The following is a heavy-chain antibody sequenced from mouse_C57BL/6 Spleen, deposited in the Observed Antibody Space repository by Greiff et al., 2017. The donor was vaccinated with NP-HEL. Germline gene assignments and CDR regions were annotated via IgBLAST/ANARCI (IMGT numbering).Heavy chain of an antibody. CDR1: GYTFTSYW. J-gene: IGHJ1*03. CDR3: ARRGGWLRFWYFDV. V-gene: IGHV1-55*01. Sequence: QVQLQQPGAELVKPGASVKMSCKASGYTFTSYWITWVKQRPGQGLEWIGDIYPGSGSTNYNEKFKSKATLTVDTSSSTAYMQLSSLTSEDSAVYYCARRGGWLRFWYFDVWGTGTTVTVSS. CDR2: IYPGSGST. D-gene: IGHD2-2*01.